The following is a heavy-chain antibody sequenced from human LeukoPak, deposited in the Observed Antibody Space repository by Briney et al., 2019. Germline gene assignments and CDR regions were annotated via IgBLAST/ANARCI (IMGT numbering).Heavy chain of an antibody. D-gene: IGHD3-22*01. Sequence: GGSLRLSCAASGFTFSSYAMSWVRQAPGKGLEWVSTISGSGRSTDYADSVKGRSTISRDNSKSTLYVQMNSLRAEDTAVYYCAKVAEYYYDSSGYDYYYYYMDVWGKGTTVTVSS. V-gene: IGHV3-23*01. CDR1: GFTFSSYA. CDR2: ISGSGRST. J-gene: IGHJ6*03. CDR3: AKVAEYYYDSSGYDYYYYYMDV.